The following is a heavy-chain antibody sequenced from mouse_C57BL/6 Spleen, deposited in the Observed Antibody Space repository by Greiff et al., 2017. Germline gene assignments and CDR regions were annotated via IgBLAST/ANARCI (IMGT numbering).Heavy chain of an antibody. J-gene: IGHJ4*01. D-gene: IGHD3-2*02. Sequence: QVQLKESGPELVKPGASVKISCKASGYAFSSSWMNWVKQRPGKGLEWIGRIYPGDGDTNYNGKFKGKATLTADKSSSTAYMQLSSLTSEDSAVYVCARSESGYLYAMDYWGQGTSVTVSS. CDR2: IYPGDGDT. CDR3: ARSESGYLYAMDY. CDR1: GYAFSSSW. V-gene: IGHV1-82*01.